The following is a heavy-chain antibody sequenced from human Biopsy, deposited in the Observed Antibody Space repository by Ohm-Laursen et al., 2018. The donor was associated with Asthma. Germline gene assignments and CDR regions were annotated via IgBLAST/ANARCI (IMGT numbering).Heavy chain of an antibody. V-gene: IGHV3-21*04. D-gene: IGHD3-9*01. J-gene: IGHJ4*02. CDR1: GFTFSSYS. CDR3: AKDRDYDILTGPPGFDY. CDR2: ISSSSSYT. Sequence: GSLRLSCAASGFTFSSYSMNWVRQAPGKGLEWVSSISSSSSYTYYADSVKGRFTISRDNSKNTLYLQMNSLRAEDTAVYYCAKDRDYDILTGPPGFDYWGQGTLVTVSS.